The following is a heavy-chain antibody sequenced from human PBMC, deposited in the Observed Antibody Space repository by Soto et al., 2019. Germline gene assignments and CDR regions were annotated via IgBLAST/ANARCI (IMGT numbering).Heavy chain of an antibody. CDR3: AREPLAHSYFDF. CDR2: LYNDERT. J-gene: IGHJ4*02. V-gene: IGHV4-4*07. Sequence: SETLSLTCTVSGDSVSSHYWSWIRQPAGKGLEWLGRLYNDERTNYNPSLKSRVTMSMDTSKNQFSLKLTSVTAADSAVYFCAREPLAHSYFDFWGQGILVTVSS. CDR1: GDSVSSHY.